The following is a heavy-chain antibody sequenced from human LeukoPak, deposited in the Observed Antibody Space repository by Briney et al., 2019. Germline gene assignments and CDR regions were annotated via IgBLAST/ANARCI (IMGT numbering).Heavy chain of an antibody. CDR2: ISSSGSTI. CDR1: GFTFSDYY. CDR3: ASPATGYYYYYYGMDV. D-gene: IGHD3-9*01. Sequence: GSLRLSCAASGFTFSDYYMSWIRQAPGKGLEWVSYISSSGSTIYYADSVKGRFTISRDNAKNSLYLQMNSLRAEDTAVYYCASPATGYYYYYYGMDVWGQGTTVTVSS. V-gene: IGHV3-11*01. J-gene: IGHJ6*02.